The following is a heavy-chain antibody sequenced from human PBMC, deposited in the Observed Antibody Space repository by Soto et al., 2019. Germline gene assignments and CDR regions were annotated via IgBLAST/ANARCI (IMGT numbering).Heavy chain of an antibody. CDR1: GYTFTSYD. D-gene: IGHD3-16*01. CDR2: MNPNSGNT. CDR3: AREGVSGMDV. J-gene: IGHJ6*02. V-gene: IGHV1-8*01. Sequence: QVQLVQSGAEVKKPGASVKVSCKASGYTFTSYDLNWVRQATGQGLEWMGWMNPNSGNTGYAQKFQGRVTMTRNTSTSTASMELSSRISEDTAVVYCAREGVSGMDVWGQGTTVTGSS.